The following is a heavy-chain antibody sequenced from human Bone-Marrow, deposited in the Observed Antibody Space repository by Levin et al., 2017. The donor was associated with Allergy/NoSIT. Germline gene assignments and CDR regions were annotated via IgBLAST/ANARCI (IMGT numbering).Heavy chain of an antibody. CDR2: ISSTQTYT. D-gene: IGHD3-10*01. CDR3: AKGPSSGTYSFYYYGMDV. Sequence: GGSLKISYAASGFTFNYYAMNWVRQAPGKGLEWVSSISSTQTYTYYADSVKGRFTISRDNSKNTLYLQMNSLRVEDTAVYYCAKGPSSGTYSFYYYGMDVWGQGTTVTVSS. CDR1: GFTFNYYA. V-gene: IGHV3-21*01. J-gene: IGHJ6*02.